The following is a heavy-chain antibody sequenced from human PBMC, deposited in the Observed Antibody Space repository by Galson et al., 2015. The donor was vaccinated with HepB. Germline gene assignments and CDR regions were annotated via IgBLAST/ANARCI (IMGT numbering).Heavy chain of an antibody. CDR2: ITSSCGNS. Sequence: SLRLSCAASGFSFTRYAMTWVRQAPGKGLEWVSSITSSCGNSYYTDSVKGRFTVSRDNSKNTLLLQLNSLRAEDTAMYFCAKDGIMVANNPYHFHYWGQGTLVTVSS. CDR1: GFSFTRYA. J-gene: IGHJ4*02. CDR3: AKDGIMVANNPYHFHY. V-gene: IGHV3-23*01. D-gene: IGHD2-15*01.